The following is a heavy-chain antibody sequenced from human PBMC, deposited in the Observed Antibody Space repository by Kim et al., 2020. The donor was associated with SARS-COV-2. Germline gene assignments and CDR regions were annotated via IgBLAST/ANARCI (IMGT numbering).Heavy chain of an antibody. CDR1: GFTFSSYS. CDR2: ISSSSSYI. Sequence: GGSLRLSCAASGFTFSSYSMNWVRQAPGKGLEWVSSISSSSSYIYYADSVKGRFTISRDNAKNSLYLQMNSLRAEDTAVYYCARGGITMVRGVRRYYFDYWGQGTLVTVSS. D-gene: IGHD3-10*01. V-gene: IGHV3-21*01. J-gene: IGHJ4*02. CDR3: ARGGITMVRGVRRYYFDY.